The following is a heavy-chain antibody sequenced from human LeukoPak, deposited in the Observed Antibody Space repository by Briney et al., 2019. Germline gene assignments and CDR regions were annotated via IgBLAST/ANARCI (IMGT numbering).Heavy chain of an antibody. CDR2: IIPILGIA. D-gene: IGHD2-2*01. CDR3: ASTIILVPAAHAYYGMDV. CDR1: GGTFSSYA. Sequence: GASVKVSCKASGGTFSSYAISWVRQAPGQGLEWMGRIIPILGIANYAQKFQGRVTITADKSTSTAYMELSSLRSEDTAVYYCASTIILVPAAHAYYGMDVWGQGTTVTVSS. V-gene: IGHV1-69*04. J-gene: IGHJ6*02.